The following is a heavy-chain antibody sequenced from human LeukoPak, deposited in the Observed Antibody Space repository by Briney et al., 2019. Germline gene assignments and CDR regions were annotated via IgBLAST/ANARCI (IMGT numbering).Heavy chain of an antibody. CDR1: GFTFSSYS. V-gene: IGHV3-21*01. CDR3: ASKTYYYDSSGYFR. D-gene: IGHD3-22*01. J-gene: IGHJ4*02. Sequence: GGSLRLSCAASGFTFSSYSMNWVRQAPGKGLEWVSSISSSSSYIYYADSVKGRFTISRDNAKNSLYLQMNSLRAEDTAVYYCASKTYYYDSSGYFRWGQGTLVTVSS. CDR2: ISSSSSYI.